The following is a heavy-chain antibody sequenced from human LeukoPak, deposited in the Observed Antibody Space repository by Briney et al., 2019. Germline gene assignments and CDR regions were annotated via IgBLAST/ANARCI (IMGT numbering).Heavy chain of an antibody. V-gene: IGHV1-2*02. J-gene: IGHJ4*02. CDR2: INPNSGGT. D-gene: IGHD3-22*01. CDR1: GYTFTGYY. CDR3: ASVSWDSSGYYFDY. Sequence: ASVKVSCKASGYTFTGYYMHWVRQAPGQGLEWMGWINPNSGGTNYAQKFQGRVTMTRDTSISTAYMELSRLRSDDTAVYYCASVSWDSSGYYFDYWGQGTLVTVSS.